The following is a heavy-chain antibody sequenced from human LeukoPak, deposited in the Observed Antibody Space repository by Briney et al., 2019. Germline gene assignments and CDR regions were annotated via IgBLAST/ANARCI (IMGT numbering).Heavy chain of an antibody. CDR1: GLTFSSYA. Sequence: PGGSLRLSCAASGLTFSSYAMSWVRQAPGKGLEWVSAISGSGGSTYYADSVKGRFTISRDNSKNTLYLQMNSLRAEDTAVYYCAKDPKPVRYQYFDYWGQGTLVTVSS. D-gene: IGHD2-2*01. J-gene: IGHJ4*02. CDR2: ISGSGGST. V-gene: IGHV3-23*01. CDR3: AKDPKPVRYQYFDY.